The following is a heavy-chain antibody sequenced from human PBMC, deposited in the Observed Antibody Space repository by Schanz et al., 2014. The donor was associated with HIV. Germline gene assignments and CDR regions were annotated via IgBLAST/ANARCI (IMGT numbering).Heavy chain of an antibody. D-gene: IGHD3-22*01. V-gene: IGHV3-30*18. CDR2: ISYDGTNK. CDR3: AKDRNYYDSRYRGKGNYYCFSPLFV. CDR1: GLRMENSR. J-gene: IGHJ6*02. Sequence: QMQLVESGGGVVQPGRARRKSCAASGLRMENSRMHWVRQAPGKGLEWVAVISYDGTNKKYEDSVKGRLTISRDNSKNTLYLQLKSLRPDDTAVYYCAKDRNYYDSRYRGKGNYYCFSPLFVWGQGTKVTVSS.